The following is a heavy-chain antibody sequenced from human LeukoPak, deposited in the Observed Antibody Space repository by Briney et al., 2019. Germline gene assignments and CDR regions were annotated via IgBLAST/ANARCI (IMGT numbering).Heavy chain of an antibody. CDR2: MNPNSGDT. J-gene: IGHJ6*03. CDR3: ATSVMNYYYMDV. CDR1: GYTFTSYD. V-gene: IGHV1-8*01. Sequence: GASVKVSCKASGYTFTSYDINWVRQATGQGLEWMGWMNPNSGDTDYAQNFQGRVTITRNTSISTAYMELSSLRSEDTAVYYCATSVMNYYYMDVWGKGTTVTVSS.